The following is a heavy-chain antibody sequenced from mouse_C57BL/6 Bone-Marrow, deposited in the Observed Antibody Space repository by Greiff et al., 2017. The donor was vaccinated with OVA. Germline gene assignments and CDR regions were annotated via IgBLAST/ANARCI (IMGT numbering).Heavy chain of an antibody. Sequence: QVQLQQSGAELVKPGASVKISCKASGYAFSSYWMNWVKQRPGKGLEWIGQIYPGDGDTNYNGKFKGKATLTADKSSSTAYMQLSSLTSEDSAVYFCARTLSSSYWYFDVWGTGTTVTVSS. J-gene: IGHJ1*03. CDR1: GYAFSSYW. CDR3: ARTLSSSYWYFDV. CDR2: IYPGDGDT. D-gene: IGHD1-1*01. V-gene: IGHV1-80*01.